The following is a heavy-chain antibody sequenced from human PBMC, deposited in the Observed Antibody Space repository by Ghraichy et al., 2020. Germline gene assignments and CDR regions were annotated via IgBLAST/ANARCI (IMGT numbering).Heavy chain of an antibody. D-gene: IGHD1-1*01. CDR1: GFTVSDYY. J-gene: IGHJ4*02. V-gene: IGHV3-11*01. CDR3: ARGNWNDGRAFDS. Sequence: VGSLRLSCVASGFTVSDYYMSWIRQAPGKGLEWVSHISSSGVTKYYADSVRGRFTISRDTAKSSLYLQMNSLRAEDTAVYYCARGNWNDGRAFDSWGQGTLVTVSS. CDR2: ISSSGVTK.